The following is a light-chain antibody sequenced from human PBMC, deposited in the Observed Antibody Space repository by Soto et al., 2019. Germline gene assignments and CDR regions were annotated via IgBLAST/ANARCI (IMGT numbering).Light chain of an antibody. Sequence: DIQMAQSPSTLSASVGDRVTITCRASQSISSWLAWYQQKPGKAPKLLIYDASNLETGVPSRFSGSGSGTDFTFTISSLQPEDIATYYCQQYDNLPLPFGGGTKV. CDR2: DAS. CDR3: QQYDNLPLP. V-gene: IGKV1-33*01. J-gene: IGKJ4*01. CDR1: QSISSW.